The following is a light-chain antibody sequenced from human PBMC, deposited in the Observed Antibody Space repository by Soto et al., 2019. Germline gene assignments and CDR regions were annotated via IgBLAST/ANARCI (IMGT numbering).Light chain of an antibody. CDR3: QQYNGYPHT. Sequence: DIQMTQSPSTLSASVGDRVTITCRASQSISTWLAWYPQKPGKAPKLLIYKASSLRNGVPSRFSCSGSGTKFTLTIYSLQPDDFASYYCQQYNGYPHTFGQGTKLEVK. J-gene: IGKJ2*01. V-gene: IGKV1-5*03. CDR1: QSISTW. CDR2: KAS.